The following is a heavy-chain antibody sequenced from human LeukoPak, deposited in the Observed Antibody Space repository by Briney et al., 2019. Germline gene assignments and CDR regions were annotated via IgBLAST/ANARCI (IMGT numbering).Heavy chain of an antibody. Sequence: GGSLRLSCAASGFTFSSYEMNWVRQAPGKGLEWVSYISSSGSTIYHADSVKGRFTISRDNAKNSLYLQMNSLRAEDTAVYYCARGPEAIFGGPWGQGTLVTVSS. J-gene: IGHJ5*02. CDR1: GFTFSSYE. CDR3: ARGPEAIFGGP. CDR2: ISSSGSTI. V-gene: IGHV3-48*03. D-gene: IGHD3-3*01.